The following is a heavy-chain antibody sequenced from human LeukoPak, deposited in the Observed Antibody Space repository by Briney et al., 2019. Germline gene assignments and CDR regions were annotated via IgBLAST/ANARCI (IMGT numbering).Heavy chain of an antibody. D-gene: IGHD5-12*01. CDR1: GFTFTNYA. V-gene: IGHV3-74*01. Sequence: GGSLRLSCAASGFTFTNYAMSWVRQAPGKGLEWVSRINSDGSSTSYADSVKGRFTISRDNAKNTLYLQMNSLRAEDTAVYYCASGGIYSGYDYFDFWGQGTLVTVSS. J-gene: IGHJ4*02. CDR2: INSDGSST. CDR3: ASGGIYSGYDYFDF.